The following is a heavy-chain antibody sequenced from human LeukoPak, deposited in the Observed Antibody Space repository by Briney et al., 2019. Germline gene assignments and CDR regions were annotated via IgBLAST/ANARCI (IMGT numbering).Heavy chain of an antibody. J-gene: IGHJ4*02. Sequence: SKTLSLTFTVSGGSISSYYWSWIRQPPGKGLEWIGYIYYSGSTNYNPSLKSRVTISVDTSKNQFSLKLSSVTAADTAVYYCARSVSGDRPMDYWGQGTLVTVSS. CDR2: IYYSGST. V-gene: IGHV4-59*01. CDR3: ARSVSGDRPMDY. CDR1: GGSISSYY. D-gene: IGHD3-22*01.